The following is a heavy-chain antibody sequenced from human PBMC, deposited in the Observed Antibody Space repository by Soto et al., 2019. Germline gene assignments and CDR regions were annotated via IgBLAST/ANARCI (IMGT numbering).Heavy chain of an antibody. D-gene: IGHD4-17*01. CDR1: GYSFTSYW. Sequence: PGESLKISCKGSGYSFTSYWIGWVRQMPGKGLEWMGIIYPGDSDTRYSPSFQGQVTISADKSISTAYLQWSSLKASDTAMYYCARLVVGDSGDYDWGVDYYYYMDVWGKGTTVTVSS. CDR3: ARLVVGDSGDYDWGVDYYYYMDV. CDR2: IYPGDSDT. V-gene: IGHV5-51*01. J-gene: IGHJ6*03.